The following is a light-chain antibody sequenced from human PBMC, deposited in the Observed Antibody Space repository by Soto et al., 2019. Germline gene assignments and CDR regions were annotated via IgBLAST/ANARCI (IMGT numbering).Light chain of an antibody. Sequence: EIVLTQSPGTLSLSPGERATLSCRASQTVTSNYLAWYQQKPDQAPRLLIYGASSRATGIPDRFSGSWSGTDFTLTISRLEPEDFAVYYCHHYGSSPQTFGQGTKVDSK. CDR3: HHYGSSPQT. V-gene: IGKV3-20*01. CDR2: GAS. CDR1: QTVTSNY. J-gene: IGKJ1*01.